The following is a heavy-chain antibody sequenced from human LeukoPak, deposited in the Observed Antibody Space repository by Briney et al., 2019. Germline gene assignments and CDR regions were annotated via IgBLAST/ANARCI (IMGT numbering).Heavy chain of an antibody. CDR2: ISSGGSTI. CDR3: ARDPSPMDY. J-gene: IGHJ4*02. CDR1: GFTFNNYA. Sequence: PGRSLRLSCAASGFTFNNYAMSWVRQAPGKGLEWVSYISSGGSTIYYADSVKGRFTISRDNANNSLYLQMNSLRAEDTAVYYCARDPSPMDYWGQGILVTVSS. V-gene: IGHV3-11*01.